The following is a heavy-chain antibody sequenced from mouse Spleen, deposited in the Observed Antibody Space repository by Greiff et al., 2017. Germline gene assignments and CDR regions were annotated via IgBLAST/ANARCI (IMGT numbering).Heavy chain of an antibody. V-gene: IGHV3-6*01. CDR3: ARGVTGFAY. CDR1: GYSITSGYY. J-gene: IGHJ3*01. CDR2: ISYDGSN. D-gene: IGHD2-2*01. Sequence: ESGPGLVKPSQSLSLTCSVTGYSITSGYYWNWIRQFPGNKLEWMGYISYDGSNNYNPSLKNRISITRDTSKNQFFLKLNSVTTEDTATYYCARGVTGFAYWGQGTLVTVSA.